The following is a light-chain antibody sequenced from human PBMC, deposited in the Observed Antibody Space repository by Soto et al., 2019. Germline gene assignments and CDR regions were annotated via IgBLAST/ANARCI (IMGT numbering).Light chain of an antibody. Sequence: EIVVTQSTATLSVSPGERATLSCRASQSVSSNLAWYQQKPGQAPRLLIYGASSRATGIPDRFSGSGSGTEFTLTISSLQSEDFAVYYCQQYGGSPITFGLGTRLEIK. J-gene: IGKJ5*01. CDR3: QQYGGSPIT. CDR1: QSVSSN. V-gene: IGKV3D-15*01. CDR2: GAS.